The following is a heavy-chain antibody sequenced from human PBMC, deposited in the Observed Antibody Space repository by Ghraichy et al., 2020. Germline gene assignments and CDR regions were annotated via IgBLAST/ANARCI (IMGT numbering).Heavy chain of an antibody. CDR2: IYSGGST. CDR1: GFTVSSNY. CDR3: ARHFPSGSYYFDY. D-gene: IGHD1-26*01. V-gene: IGHV3-53*01. J-gene: IGHJ4*02. Sequence: GESLNISCAASGFTVSSNYMSWVRQAPGKGLEWVSVIYSGGSTYYADSVKGRFTISRDNSKNTLYLQMNSLRAEDTAVYYCARHFPSGSYYFDYWGQGTLVTVSS.